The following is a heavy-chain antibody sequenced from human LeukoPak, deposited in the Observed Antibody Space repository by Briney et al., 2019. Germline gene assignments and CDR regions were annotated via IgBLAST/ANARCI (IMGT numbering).Heavy chain of an antibody. CDR2: ITNSGENT. CDR3: ARVWDLDY. D-gene: IGHD1-26*01. V-gene: IGHV3-23*01. CDR1: GFSFPYG. J-gene: IGHJ4*02. Sequence: PGGSLRLSCEASGFSFPYGMSWVRQAPGKGLEWVSGITNSGENTYYADSVKGRFTISRDNSKNTLFLEMNSLRAEDTAVYYCARVWDLDYWGQGTLVTVSS.